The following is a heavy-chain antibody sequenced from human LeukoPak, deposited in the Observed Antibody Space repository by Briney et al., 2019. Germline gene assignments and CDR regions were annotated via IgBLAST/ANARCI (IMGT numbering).Heavy chain of an antibody. CDR3: AKGGVAADFDY. D-gene: IGHD6-19*01. Sequence: GGSLRLSCAASGFTFSSYWMHWVRQAPGKGPVWVSRINNDGSGTTYADSVKGRFTISRDDAKNTLYLQMNSLRAEDTAVYYCAKGGVAADFDYWGQGTLVTVSS. CDR1: GFTFSSYW. J-gene: IGHJ4*02. CDR2: INNDGSGT. V-gene: IGHV3-74*01.